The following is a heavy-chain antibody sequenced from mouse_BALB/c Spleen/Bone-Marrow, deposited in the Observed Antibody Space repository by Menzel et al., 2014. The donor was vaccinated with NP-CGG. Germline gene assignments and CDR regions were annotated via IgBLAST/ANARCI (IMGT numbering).Heavy chain of an antibody. J-gene: IGHJ4*01. CDR1: GFNIKDTY. Sequence: VQLQQSGAELVKPGASVKLSCTASGFNIKDTYMHWVKQRPEQGLEWIGGIDPANGNTKYDPKFQGKATITADTSSNTAFLQLSSLTSEDTTVYYCARKGYYGSYYYALDYWGQGTSVTVSS. V-gene: IGHV14-3*02. CDR3: ARKGYYGSYYYALDY. D-gene: IGHD2-1*01. CDR2: IDPANGNT.